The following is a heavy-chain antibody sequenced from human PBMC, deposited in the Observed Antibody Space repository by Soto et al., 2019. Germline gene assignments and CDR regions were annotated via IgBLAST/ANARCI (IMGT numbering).Heavy chain of an antibody. J-gene: IGHJ6*02. Sequence: PGGSLRLSCAASGFTFSSYAMSWVRQAPGKGLEWVSAISGGGGSTYYADSVKGRFTISRDNSKNTLYLQMNSLRAEDTAVYYCARGFLEWVSHPYYGMDVWAQGNTVTVSS. D-gene: IGHD3-3*01. CDR2: ISGGGGST. CDR3: ARGFLEWVSHPYYGMDV. CDR1: GFTFSSYA. V-gene: IGHV3-23*01.